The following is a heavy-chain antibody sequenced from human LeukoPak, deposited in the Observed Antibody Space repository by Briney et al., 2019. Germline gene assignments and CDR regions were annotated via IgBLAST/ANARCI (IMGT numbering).Heavy chain of an antibody. CDR2: IQSDGSNK. CDR1: GFTFSSYG. J-gene: IGHJ4*02. Sequence: GGSLRLSCAASGFTFSSYGMHWVRQAPGKGLERVAFIQSDGSNKYYADSVKGRFTISRDNSKNTLYLQMNRLRAEDTAVYYCAKDYDSSGYYYVMYYFDCWGQGTLVTVSS. D-gene: IGHD3-22*01. V-gene: IGHV3-30*02. CDR3: AKDYDSSGYYYVMYYFDC.